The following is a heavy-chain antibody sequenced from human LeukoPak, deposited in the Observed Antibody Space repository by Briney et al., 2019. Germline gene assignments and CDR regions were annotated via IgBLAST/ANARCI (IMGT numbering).Heavy chain of an antibody. CDR3: AKDLYSNYGPADY. D-gene: IGHD4-11*01. V-gene: IGHV3-23*01. CDR2: INGGGVNT. J-gene: IGHJ4*02. Sequence: GGSLRLSCAASGLTFSSYAMSWVRQAPGKGLEWVSTINGGGVNTHYADSVGGRFTISRDNSKNTLFLQMNSLRDEDTAVYYCAKDLYSNYGPADYWGQGNLVTVSS. CDR1: GLTFSSYA.